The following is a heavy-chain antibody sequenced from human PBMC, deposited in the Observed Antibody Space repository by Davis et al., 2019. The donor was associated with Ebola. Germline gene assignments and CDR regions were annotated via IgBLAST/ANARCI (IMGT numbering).Heavy chain of an antibody. Sequence: GESLKISCAASGFTFSNYPMYWVRQAPGKGLEWVALISYDGNNKYYADYADSVKGRFTVSRDNSKKTMYLQMNSLRAEDTAVYYCARSGLSFGVVKYHYGMDVWGKGTTVTVSS. CDR1: GFTFSNYP. CDR3: ARSGLSFGVVKYHYGMDV. V-gene: IGHV3-30-3*01. CDR2: ISYDGNNK. D-gene: IGHD3-3*01. J-gene: IGHJ6*04.